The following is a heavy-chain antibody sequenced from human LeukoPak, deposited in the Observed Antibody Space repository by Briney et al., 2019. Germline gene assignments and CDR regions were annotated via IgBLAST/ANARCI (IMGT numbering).Heavy chain of an antibody. D-gene: IGHD6-25*01. CDR3: TATPWGGAAAIFDY. Sequence: GGSLRLSCAASGFTLNTYWIHWVRQTPQTGLEWVAGISGDGNFKRNVDSVRGRLTIFTDNAKSTVSLQVSSLRAEDTAVYYCTATPWGGAAAIFDYWGQGILVTVSS. CDR1: GFTLNTYW. J-gene: IGHJ4*02. CDR2: ISGDGNFK. V-gene: IGHV3-74*01.